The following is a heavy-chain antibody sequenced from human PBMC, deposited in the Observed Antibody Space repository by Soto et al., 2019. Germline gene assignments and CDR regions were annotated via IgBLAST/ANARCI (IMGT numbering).Heavy chain of an antibody. CDR1: GYTFTSYY. CDR2: INPSGGST. CDR3: ARSAARKIAFDI. J-gene: IGHJ3*02. D-gene: IGHD6-13*01. Sequence: ASVKVSCKASGYTFTSYYMHWVRQAPGQGLEWMGIINPSGGSTSYAQKFQGRVTMTRDTSTSTVYMELSSLRSGDTAVYYCARSAARKIAFDIWGQGTMVTVSS. V-gene: IGHV1-46*03.